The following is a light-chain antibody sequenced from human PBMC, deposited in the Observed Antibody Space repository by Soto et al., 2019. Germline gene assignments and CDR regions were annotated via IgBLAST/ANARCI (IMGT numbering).Light chain of an antibody. Sequence: DIQMTQSPSTLSASVGGRVTITCRASQSVGTWVAWYQQKPGKAPKLLIFGASNLESGVPSRFHGRGFGTGFPFTIATLQPCDFSTYFRQPFPRNILSFGPGAKVDIK. V-gene: IGKV1-5*01. CDR2: GAS. CDR3: QPFPRNILS. J-gene: IGKJ1*01. CDR1: QSVGTW.